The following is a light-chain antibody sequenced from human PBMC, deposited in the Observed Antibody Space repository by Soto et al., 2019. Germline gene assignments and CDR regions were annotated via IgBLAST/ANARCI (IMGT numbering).Light chain of an antibody. CDR2: DAS. V-gene: IGKV3-11*01. Sequence: EIVLTQSPATLSLSPGERATLSCRASQSVSAYLAWYQQKPGQAPRLLIYDASNRATGIPARFTGSGSGTDFTLTISSLEPEDFAVYYCQQRRNWPRLAFGGGTKVDNK. J-gene: IGKJ4*01. CDR1: QSVSAY. CDR3: QQRRNWPRLA.